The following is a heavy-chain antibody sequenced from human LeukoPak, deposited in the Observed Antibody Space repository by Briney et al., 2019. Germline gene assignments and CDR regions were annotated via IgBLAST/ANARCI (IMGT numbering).Heavy chain of an antibody. CDR2: INGDGSST. CDR3: ARGHSVAKQGVDY. Sequence: GGSLRLFCAASGFTFSSYWMHWGRQAPGKGPVWVSRINGDGSSTSYADSVKGRFTISRDNSKNTLYLQMNSLRAEDTAVYYCARGHSVAKQGVDYWGQGTLVTVSS. J-gene: IGHJ4*02. V-gene: IGHV3-74*01. D-gene: IGHD5-12*01. CDR1: GFTFSSYW.